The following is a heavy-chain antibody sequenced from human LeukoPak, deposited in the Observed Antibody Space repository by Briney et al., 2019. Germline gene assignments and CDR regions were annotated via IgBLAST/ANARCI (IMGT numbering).Heavy chain of an antibody. CDR1: GGTFSSYA. J-gene: IGHJ5*02. D-gene: IGHD3-3*01. V-gene: IGHV1-69*04. CDR2: IISILGIA. CDR3: AREPILRFLEWLSTNWFDP. Sequence: SVKVSCKASGGTFSSYAISWVRQAPGQGLEWMGRIISILGIANYAQKFRGRVTITADKSTSTAYMELSSLRSEDTAVYYCAREPILRFLEWLSTNWFDPWGQGTLVTVSS.